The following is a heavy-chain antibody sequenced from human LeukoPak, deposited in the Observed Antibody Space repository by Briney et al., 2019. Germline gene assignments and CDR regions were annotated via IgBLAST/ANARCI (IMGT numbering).Heavy chain of an antibody. CDR2: INPNSGGT. D-gene: IGHD6-13*01. J-gene: IGHJ4*02. CDR1: GYTFTGYF. V-gene: IGHV1-2*02. CDR3: ARDPAATRLDY. Sequence: GASVKVSFQSPGYTFTGYFMHWVRQAPGQGLEWMGWINPNSGGTNYAQKFQGRVTMTRDTSISTVYMELSRLRSDDTAVYYCARDPAATRLDYWGQETLVRVSS.